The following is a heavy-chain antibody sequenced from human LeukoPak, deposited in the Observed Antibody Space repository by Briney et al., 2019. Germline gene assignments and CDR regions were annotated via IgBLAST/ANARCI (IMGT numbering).Heavy chain of an antibody. Sequence: GASVKVSCKASGGTFSNYAVSWVRQAPGRGLEWMGGIIPIFGTPNYAPEFQGRVTITADESTSTAYMELSSLRSEDTAVYYCARCPGDTSRRDEGFDYYYYYMDVWGKGTTVTVSS. V-gene: IGHV1-69*13. CDR1: GGTFSNYA. CDR3: ARCPGDTSRRDEGFDYYYYYMDV. J-gene: IGHJ6*03. CDR2: IIPIFGTP. D-gene: IGHD1-26*01.